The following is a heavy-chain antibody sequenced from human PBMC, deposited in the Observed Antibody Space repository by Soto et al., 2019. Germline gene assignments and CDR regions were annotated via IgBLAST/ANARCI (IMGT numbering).Heavy chain of an antibody. CDR3: VKDLFDDWELVGGVGSH. V-gene: IGHV3-23*01. CDR2: VSSTGDSA. CDR1: GFIFTNYA. D-gene: IGHD3-16*01. Sequence: EVQLLESGGGLAQPGGSLSLSCEASGFIFTNYALGWVRQAPGKRLEWVSVVSSTGDSAYYTDSVKGRFTISRDNSKNTVSLQMNSLRADDTARYYCVKDLFDDWELVGGVGSHWGQGTLVTVAS. J-gene: IGHJ4*02.